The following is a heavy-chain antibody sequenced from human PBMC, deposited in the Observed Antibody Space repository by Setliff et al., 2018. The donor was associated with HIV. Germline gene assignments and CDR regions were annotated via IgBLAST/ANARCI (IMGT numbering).Heavy chain of an antibody. V-gene: IGHV3-30*04. CDR3: ANRGYSGYDYSNYYYYGMDV. D-gene: IGHD5-12*01. J-gene: IGHJ6*02. Sequence: GGSLRLSCAASGFTFSSYAMHWVRQAPGKGLEWVAVVSYDGNNKYYADSVKGRFTISRDNSKNTLYLQINSLRAEDTAVYYCANRGYSGYDYSNYYYYGMDVWGQGTTVTVSS. CDR1: GFTFSSYA. CDR2: VSYDGNNK.